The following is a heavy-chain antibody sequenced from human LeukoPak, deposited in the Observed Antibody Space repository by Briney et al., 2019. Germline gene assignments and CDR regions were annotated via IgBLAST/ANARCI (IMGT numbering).Heavy chain of an antibody. CDR1: GFSLSTSGMC. CDR3: ARTRYSSCWPEYIQD. Sequence: SGPALLKPTQTLTLTCTFTGFSLSTSGMCVRWICHPPRKALEWLARHAWGGDQYYSTSLKTRLTISKDTSKNQVVLTMTNMGPVDTATYYCARTRYSSCWPEYIQDWGQGTLVTVSS. CDR2: HAWGGDQ. J-gene: IGHJ1*01. D-gene: IGHD6-19*01. V-gene: IGHV2-70*11.